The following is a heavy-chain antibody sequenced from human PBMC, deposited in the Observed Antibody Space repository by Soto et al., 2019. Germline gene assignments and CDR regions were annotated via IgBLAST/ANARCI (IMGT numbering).Heavy chain of an antibody. J-gene: IGHJ4*02. D-gene: IGHD3-22*01. CDR2: IYDSGST. CDR1: GGSISSYY. V-gene: IGHV4-59*01. Sequence: SETLSLTCTVSGGSISSYYWSWIRQPPGKGLEWIGYIYDSGSTKYNPSLKSRVTISVDTTNNQFYLKLTYVTAADTAVYYCAREDYFDSGGFPIWGQGTLVTVSS. CDR3: AREDYFDSGGFPI.